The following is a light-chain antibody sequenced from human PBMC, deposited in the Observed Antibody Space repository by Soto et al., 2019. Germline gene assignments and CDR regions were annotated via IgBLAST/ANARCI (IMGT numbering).Light chain of an antibody. Sequence: ETVLTQSPGTLSMSPGETATLSCRASQTLGRNYLAWYQQKPGQAPRLLIHRISIRAAGISDRFSGSASGTDFALTIRRLEHEDFAIYYCQQYDNFPQTFGQGTRVDIK. V-gene: IGKV3-20*01. J-gene: IGKJ1*01. CDR2: RIS. CDR1: QTLGRNY. CDR3: QQYDNFPQT.